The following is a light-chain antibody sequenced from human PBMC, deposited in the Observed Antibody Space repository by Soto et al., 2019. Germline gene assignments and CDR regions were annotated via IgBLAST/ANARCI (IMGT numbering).Light chain of an antibody. J-gene: IGKJ4*01. CDR3: QQRGNWPPYT. Sequence: EIVLTQSPATLSLSPGERATLSCRASQSVSRNLAWYQQKPGQIPRLLIYDASNRATGIPARFSGSGSGTDFTLTISRLEPEDFAVYYCQQRGNWPPYTFGGGTKVEIK. CDR2: DAS. V-gene: IGKV3-11*01. CDR1: QSVSRN.